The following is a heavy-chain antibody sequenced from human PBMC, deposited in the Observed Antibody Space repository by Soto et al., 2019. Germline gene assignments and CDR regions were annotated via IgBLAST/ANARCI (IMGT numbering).Heavy chain of an antibody. D-gene: IGHD2-21*01. CDR2: IDTSGRSI. CDR1: GFTFSDYY. J-gene: IGHJ4*02. Sequence: PGGSLRLSCEASGFTFSDYYMSWIRQAPGMGLEWISYIDTSGRSIYYADSVKGRFTISRDNAKNSLSLQMNSLRAEDTAVYYCASMPYCGDECYYNYWGQGILVTVSS. CDR3: ASMPYCGDECYYNY. V-gene: IGHV3-11*01.